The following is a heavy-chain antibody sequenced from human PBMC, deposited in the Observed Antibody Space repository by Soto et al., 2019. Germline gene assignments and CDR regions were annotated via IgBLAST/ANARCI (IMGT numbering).Heavy chain of an antibody. V-gene: IGHV3-7*01. J-gene: IGHJ4*02. CDR3: ARGRDWLKDY. CDR2: IKQDGSDR. Sequence: EVQLVESGGGLVQPGGSLRLSCAASGFSLSDYWMNWVRQAPGKGLEWVAIIKQDGSDRYYVNSVKGRFTISRDNAKNALYLQMSSLRVEDTALYYCARGRDWLKDYWGQGTLVTVSS. CDR1: GFSLSDYW. D-gene: IGHD2-21*02.